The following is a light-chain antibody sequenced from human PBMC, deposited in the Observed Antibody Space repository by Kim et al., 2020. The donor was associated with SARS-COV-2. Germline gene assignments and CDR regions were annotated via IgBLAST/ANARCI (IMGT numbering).Light chain of an antibody. J-gene: IGKJ2*01. V-gene: IGKV1-5*03. CDR2: KAS. CDR3: QQYNFYST. Sequence: LSASVGDRVSITCRASQSISDWVAWYQQKPGKVPKLLISKASRLESGVSSRFSGSGSGTEFTLTMSRLQSDDFATYYCQQYNFYSTFGPGTKLEI. CDR1: QSISDW.